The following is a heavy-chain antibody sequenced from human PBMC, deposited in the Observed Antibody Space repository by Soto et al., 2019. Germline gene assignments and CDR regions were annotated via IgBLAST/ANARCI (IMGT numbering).Heavy chain of an antibody. CDR1: GFTFSSYG. V-gene: IGHV3-30*18. Sequence: QPGGSLRLSCAASGFTFSSYGMHWVRQAPGKGLEWVAVISYDGSNKYYADSVKGRFTISRDNSKNTLYLQMNSLRAEDTAVYYCAKDPKARYFDWLPLDYWGQGTLVTVSS. CDR3: AKDPKARYFDWLPLDY. CDR2: ISYDGSNK. J-gene: IGHJ4*02. D-gene: IGHD3-9*01.